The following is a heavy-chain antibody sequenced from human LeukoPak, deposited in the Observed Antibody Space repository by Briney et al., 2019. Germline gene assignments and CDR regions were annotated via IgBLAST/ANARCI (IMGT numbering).Heavy chain of an antibody. D-gene: IGHD6-13*01. CDR3: AIATDGNFYFDH. J-gene: IGHJ4*02. V-gene: IGHV5-51*01. Sequence: GESLNISCQASGYSFTNYWVGWVRQMPGEGLEWLGIIHVTDSETKYSPSFQGQITIPADKSIDTAYLQWGSLKASDTAMYYCAIATDGNFYFDHCGQGTLVTVSS. CDR2: IHVTDSET. CDR1: GYSFTNYW.